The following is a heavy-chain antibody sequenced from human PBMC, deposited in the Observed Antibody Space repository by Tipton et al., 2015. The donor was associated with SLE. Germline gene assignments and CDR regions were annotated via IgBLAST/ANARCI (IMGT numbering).Heavy chain of an antibody. CDR3: AREDEGYDTYYYYYGMDV. D-gene: IGHD5-12*01. V-gene: IGHV4-59*11. J-gene: IGHJ6*02. CDR2: IYYSGST. Sequence: TLSLTCTVSGGSISSHYWSWIRPPPGKGLEWFGYIYYSGSTNYTPSLKSRVTISVDTAKNQFSLKLSSVTAADTAVYYCAREDEGYDTYYYYYGMDVWGQGTTVTVSS. CDR1: GGSISSHY.